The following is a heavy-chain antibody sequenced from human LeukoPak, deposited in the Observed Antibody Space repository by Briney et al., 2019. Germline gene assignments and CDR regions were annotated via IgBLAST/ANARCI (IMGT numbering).Heavy chain of an antibody. V-gene: IGHV3-30*18. D-gene: IGHD4-17*01. CDR3: AKEIDSGDYVPWFDL. CDR2: ISYDGSNK. CDR1: GFTFSSYG. Sequence: GGSLRLSCAASGFTFSSYGMHWVRQAPGKGLEWVAVISYDGSNKYYADSVKGRVTISRDNSKNTLYLQMNSLRAEDTAVYYCAKEIDSGDYVPWFDLWGQGTLVTVSS. J-gene: IGHJ5*02.